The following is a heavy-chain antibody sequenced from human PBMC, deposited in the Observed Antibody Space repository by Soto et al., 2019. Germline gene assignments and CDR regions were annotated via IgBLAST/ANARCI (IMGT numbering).Heavy chain of an antibody. J-gene: IGHJ6*03. Sequence: GGSLRLSCAASGFTFTSYAMIWVRQKPGKGLEWVSAISGSGGSTYYADSVKGRFTISRDNSKNTLYLQMNSLRAEDTAVYYCAKAPYGDLYYYYYMDVWGKGTTVTVSS. CDR3: AKAPYGDLYYYYYMDV. CDR2: ISGSGGST. D-gene: IGHD4-17*01. V-gene: IGHV3-23*01. CDR1: GFTFTSYA.